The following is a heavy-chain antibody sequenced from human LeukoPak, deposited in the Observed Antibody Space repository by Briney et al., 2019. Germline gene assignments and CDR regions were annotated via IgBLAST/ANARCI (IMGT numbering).Heavy chain of an antibody. V-gene: IGHV5-51*01. Sequence: GESLQISCQGSGYIFTSYWIGGGRQLPGKGLEWVGIIYPDDSYTSYSPSFQDQVIISADKSISTAYLQWSSLKASDTAMYYCARHYPGGDYFIDYWGQGTLVTVSS. D-gene: IGHD4-17*01. CDR3: ARHYPGGDYFIDY. CDR1: GYIFTSYW. CDR2: IYPDDSYT. J-gene: IGHJ4*02.